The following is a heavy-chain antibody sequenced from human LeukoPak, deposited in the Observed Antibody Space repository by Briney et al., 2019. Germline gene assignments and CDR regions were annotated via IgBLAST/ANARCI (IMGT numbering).Heavy chain of an antibody. CDR2: TYYRSKWLD. Sequence: SQALSLTCASSGDSVSSRSAAGSWIRHSPSGGVEWLGRTYYRSKWLDEYAVYVKSRITLNPDTSKTHFSLQLNSVTPEATAVYSCARDGGSCRDFDYWGQGTLVTVSS. CDR1: GDSVSSRSAA. CDR3: ARDGGSCRDFDY. V-gene: IGHV6-1*01. D-gene: IGHD1-26*01. J-gene: IGHJ4*02.